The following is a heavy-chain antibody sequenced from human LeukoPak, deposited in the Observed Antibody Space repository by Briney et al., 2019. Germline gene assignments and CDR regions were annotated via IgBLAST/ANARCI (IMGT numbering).Heavy chain of an antibody. J-gene: IGHJ6*03. CDR2: INHRGST. V-gene: IGHV4-39*07. CDR1: GGSISSGSYY. CDR3: ARRGLYYYYYMDV. Sequence: SETLSLTCTVSGGSISSGSYYWSWIRQPPGKGLEWIGEINHRGSTNYNPSLKSRVTISVDTSKNQFSLKLSSVTAADTAVYYCARRGLYYYYYMDVWGKGTTVTVSS.